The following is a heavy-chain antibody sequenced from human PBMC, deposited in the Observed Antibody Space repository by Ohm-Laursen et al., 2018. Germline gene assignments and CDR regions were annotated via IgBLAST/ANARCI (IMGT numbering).Heavy chain of an antibody. D-gene: IGHD2-15*01. CDR3: ARGLHISHCGAGSCYLDAFDI. J-gene: IGHJ3*02. Sequence: GSLRLPCAASGFTFSDYYMDWIRQAPGKGLEWVSYISSSGSTIYYADSVKGRFTISRDNAKNSLYLQMNSLRAEDTAVYYCARGLHISHCGAGSCYLDAFDIWGQGTMVTVSS. CDR2: ISSSGSTI. CDR1: GFTFSDYY. V-gene: IGHV3-11*01.